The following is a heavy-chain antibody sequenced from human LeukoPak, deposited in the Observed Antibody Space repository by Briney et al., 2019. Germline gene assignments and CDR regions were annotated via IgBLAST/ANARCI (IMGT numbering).Heavy chain of an antibody. CDR2: IRSKAYGRTT. CDR1: GFTLGDYA. CDR3: TRDSVG. Sequence: GGSLRLSCTASGFTLGDYAMSWVSQAEGKGLESVRFIRSKAYGRTTESAASVKGRFTISRDNSKSIAYLQMTSLKTEDTAVYYCTRDSVGWGQGTLVTVSS. D-gene: IGHD4-23*01. V-gene: IGHV3-49*04. J-gene: IGHJ4*02.